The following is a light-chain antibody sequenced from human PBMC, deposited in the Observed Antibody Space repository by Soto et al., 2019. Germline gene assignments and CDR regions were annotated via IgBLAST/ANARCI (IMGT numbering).Light chain of an antibody. Sequence: EIVMTQSPATVXXXXXEXAXLSCMASQSVSSKLAWYQQKPGQAPRLLIYGASTRATGIPARFSGSGSGTDFTLTISSLEPEDSAVYYCQQRHMWPITFGQGTRLEIK. J-gene: IGKJ5*01. CDR1: QSVSSK. CDR2: GAS. CDR3: QQRHMWPIT. V-gene: IGKV3-15*01.